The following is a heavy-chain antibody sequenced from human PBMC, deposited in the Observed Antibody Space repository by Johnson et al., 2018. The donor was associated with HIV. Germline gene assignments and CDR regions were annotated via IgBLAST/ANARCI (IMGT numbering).Heavy chain of an antibody. CDR3: ASAAAGIETDAFDI. V-gene: IGHV3-33*08. CDR1: GFTFSSYW. CDR2: IWYDGSNK. J-gene: IGHJ3*02. D-gene: IGHD6-13*01. Sequence: QVQLVESGGGLVQPGGSLRLSCAASGFTFSSYWMSWVRQAPGKGLEWVAVIWYDGSNKYYADSVKGRFTISRDNSKNTLYLQMNSLRAEDTAVYYCASAAAGIETDAFDIWGQGTMVTVSS.